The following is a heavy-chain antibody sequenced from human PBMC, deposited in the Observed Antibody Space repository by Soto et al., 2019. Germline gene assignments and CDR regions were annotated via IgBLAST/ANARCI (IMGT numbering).Heavy chain of an antibody. V-gene: IGHV3-23*01. CDR2: ISGSGGST. J-gene: IGHJ4*02. CDR3: AKDRVVVVVVTATLDY. Sequence: GGSLSLSCAASGFTFSSYAMSWVRQAPGKGLEWVSAISGSGGSTYYADSVKGRFTISRDNSKNTLYLQMNSLRAEDTAVYYCAKDRVVVVVVTATLDYWGQGTLVTVSS. CDR1: GFTFSSYA. D-gene: IGHD2-15*01.